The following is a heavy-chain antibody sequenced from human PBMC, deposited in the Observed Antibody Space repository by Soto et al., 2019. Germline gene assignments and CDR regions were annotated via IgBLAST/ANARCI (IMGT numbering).Heavy chain of an antibody. J-gene: IGHJ4*02. CDR2: IYYSGST. Sequence: SETLSLTCTVSGGSISSSSYYWGWIRQPPGKGLEWIGSIYYSGSTNYNPSLKSRVTISVDTSKNQFSLKLSSVTAADTAVYYCARVSSRGMTTVMHFDYWGQGTLVTVSS. CDR1: GGSISSSSYY. D-gene: IGHD4-17*01. V-gene: IGHV4-39*07. CDR3: ARVSSRGMTTVMHFDY.